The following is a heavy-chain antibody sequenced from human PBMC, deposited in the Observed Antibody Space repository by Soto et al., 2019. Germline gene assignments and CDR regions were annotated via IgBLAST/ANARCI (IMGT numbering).Heavy chain of an antibody. V-gene: IGHV1-8*01. CDR2: MNPNSGKT. D-gene: IGHD3-22*01. Sequence: QVQLVQSGAEVKKPGASVKVSCKASGYTFTSYDVNWVRQATGQGLEWMGWMNPNSGKTGYAQKFQGRDTMPRNTSINTAYMELSSLRSEDTAVYYCARGQDYYDSSGDEYWGQGTLVTVSS. CDR1: GYTFTSYD. J-gene: IGHJ4*02. CDR3: ARGQDYYDSSGDEY.